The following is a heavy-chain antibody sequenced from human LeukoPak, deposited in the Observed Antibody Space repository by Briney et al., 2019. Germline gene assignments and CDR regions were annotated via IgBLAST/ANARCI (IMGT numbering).Heavy chain of an antibody. CDR2: ISSSSSTI. V-gene: IGHV3-48*04. CDR3: ARKDTSGHFDYYYMDV. J-gene: IGHJ6*03. CDR1: GFTFSSYS. Sequence: GGSLRLSCAASGFTFSSYSMNWVRQAPGKGLEWVSYISSSSSTIYYADSVKGRFTISRDNAKNSLYLQMNSLRAEDTAVYYCARKDTSGHFDYYYMDVWGKGTTVTVSS. D-gene: IGHD3-22*01.